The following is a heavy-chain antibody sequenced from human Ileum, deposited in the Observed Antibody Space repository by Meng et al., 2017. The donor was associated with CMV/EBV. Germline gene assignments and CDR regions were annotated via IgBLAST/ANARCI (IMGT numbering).Heavy chain of an antibody. V-gene: IGHV3-30-3*01. CDR2: VSYDGNNE. CDR1: GFTFSHDP. D-gene: IGHD6-13*01. J-gene: IGHJ4*02. CDR3: ARFVRQASAGPQYYFNS. Sequence: GGSLRLSCAASGFTFSHDPMHWVRQAPGKGLEWVAGVSYDGNNEFYADFVKGRFTISRDNSNKTLYVQMNRLRPEDTALYFCARFVRQASAGPQYYFNSWGQGTLVTVSS.